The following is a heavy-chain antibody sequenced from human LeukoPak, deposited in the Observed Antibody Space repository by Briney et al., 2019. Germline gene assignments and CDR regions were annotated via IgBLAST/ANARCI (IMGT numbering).Heavy chain of an antibody. CDR2: IYYSGST. V-gene: IGHV4-39*01. D-gene: IGHD6-13*01. Sequence: PSETLSLTCTVSGGSISSSSCYWGWIRQPPGKGLEWIGSIYYSGSTYYNPSLKSRVTISVDTSKNQFSLKLSSVTAADTAVYYCARLASSSWYYVDYWGQGTLVTVSS. J-gene: IGHJ4*02. CDR3: ARLASSSWYYVDY. CDR1: GGSISSSSCY.